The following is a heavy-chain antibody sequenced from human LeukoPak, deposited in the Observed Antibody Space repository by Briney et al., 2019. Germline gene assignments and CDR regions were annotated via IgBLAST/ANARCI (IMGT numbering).Heavy chain of an antibody. V-gene: IGHV1-18*01. D-gene: IGHD3-16*01. CDR3: ARPLMILSVQSYGMDV. J-gene: IGHJ6*02. Sequence: GASVKVSCKASGYTFTSYGISWVRQAPGQGLEWMGWISGYNRNTNYAQKLQGRVTMTTDTSTSTAYMELRSLRSDDTAVYYCARPLMILSVQSYGMDVWGQGTTVTVSS. CDR1: GYTFTSYG. CDR2: ISGYNRNT.